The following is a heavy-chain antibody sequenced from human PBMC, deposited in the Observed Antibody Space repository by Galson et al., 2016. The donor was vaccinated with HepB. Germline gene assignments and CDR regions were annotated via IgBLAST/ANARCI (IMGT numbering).Heavy chain of an antibody. J-gene: IGHJ4*02. Sequence: SETLSLTCVVSGGSITSANWWSWVRQPPGEGREGIGEIFIGGNTHYNPSLDSRVTMSVDKYNNQFSLKLSYVTAADTAVYYCARHLPTPGTRGFDYWGQGTLVTVSS. CDR2: IFIGGNT. V-gene: IGHV4-4*02. D-gene: IGHD1-1*01. CDR3: ARHLPTPGTRGFDY. CDR1: GGSITSANW.